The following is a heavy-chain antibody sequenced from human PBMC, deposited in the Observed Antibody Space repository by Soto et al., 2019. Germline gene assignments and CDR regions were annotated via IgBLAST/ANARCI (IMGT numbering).Heavy chain of an antibody. CDR2: INPSGGHT. Sequence: QVQLMQSGAEVKKPGASVKVSCKASGNTFTNYYIHWVRQPPGQGLEWMGTINPSGGHTTYSQNFLGRVTMTMDTSTSTLYMELTSLTSDDTAVYYCARGGHVVVVTAAFDSWGQGTLVTVSS. CDR3: ARGGHVVVVTAAFDS. V-gene: IGHV1-46*01. D-gene: IGHD2-21*02. J-gene: IGHJ4*02. CDR1: GNTFTNYY.